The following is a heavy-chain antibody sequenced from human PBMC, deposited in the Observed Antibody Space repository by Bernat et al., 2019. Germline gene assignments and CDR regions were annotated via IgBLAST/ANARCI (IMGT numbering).Heavy chain of an antibody. CDR3: AKDRGFGELLYNYYYYYGMDV. CDR2: ISHDGSNK. D-gene: IGHD3-10*01. CDR1: GFTFSSYG. Sequence: QVQLVESGGGVVQPGRSLRLSCAASGFTFSSYGMHWVRQGPGKGLEWVAVISHDGSNKNYADSVKGRFTISRDNSKNTLYLQMDSLRAEDTAVYYCAKDRGFGELLYNYYYYYGMDVWGQGTTVSVSS. V-gene: IGHV3-30*18. J-gene: IGHJ6*02.